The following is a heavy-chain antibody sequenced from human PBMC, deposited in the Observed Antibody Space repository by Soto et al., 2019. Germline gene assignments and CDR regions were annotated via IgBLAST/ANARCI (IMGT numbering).Heavy chain of an antibody. Sequence: EVQLVESGGGLVKPGGSLRLSCAASGFTFSSYSMNWVRQAPGKGLEWVSSISSSSSYIYYADSVKGRFTISRDNAKNSLYLQMNSLRAEDTAVYYCARDPRAWLVDPTFDYWGQGTLVTVSS. V-gene: IGHV3-21*01. J-gene: IGHJ4*02. D-gene: IGHD6-19*01. CDR2: ISSSSSYI. CDR3: ARDPRAWLVDPTFDY. CDR1: GFTFSSYS.